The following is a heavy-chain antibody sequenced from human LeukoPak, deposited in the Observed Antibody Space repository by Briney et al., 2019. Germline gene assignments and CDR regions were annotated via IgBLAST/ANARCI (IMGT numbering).Heavy chain of an antibody. J-gene: IGHJ4*02. Sequence: GGSLRLSCSASGFXFSSYAIHWVRQAPGKGLEYVSAISDSGGSTYYADSVKGRFTISRDNCKNTLYLQMNSLRAEDTAVYYCARDSRSAFDSWGQVTLVTVSS. CDR3: ARDSRSAFDS. CDR1: GFXFSSYA. CDR2: ISDSGGST. V-gene: IGHV3-64*04.